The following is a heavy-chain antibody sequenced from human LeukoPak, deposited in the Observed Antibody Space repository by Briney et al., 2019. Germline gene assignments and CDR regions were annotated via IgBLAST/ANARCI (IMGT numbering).Heavy chain of an antibody. J-gene: IGHJ5*02. CDR3: AAAPIGYCSGGSCHSWFDP. CDR1: GGSISSSSYY. CDR2: IYYSGST. Sequence: SETLSLTCTVSGGSISSSSYYWGWIRQPPGKGLEWIGSIYYSGSTYYNPSLKSRVTISVDTSKNQFSLKLSSVTAADTAVYYCAAAPIGYCSGGSCHSWFDPWGQGTLVTVSS. V-gene: IGHV4-39*01. D-gene: IGHD2-15*01.